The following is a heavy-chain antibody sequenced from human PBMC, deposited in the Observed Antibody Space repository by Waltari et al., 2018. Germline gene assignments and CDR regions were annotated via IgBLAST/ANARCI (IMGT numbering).Heavy chain of an antibody. J-gene: IGHJ4*02. CDR3: ALLRYFDKPTDDY. V-gene: IGHV4-39*07. D-gene: IGHD3-9*01. CDR2: IYYSGST. Sequence: QLQLQESGPGLVKPSETLSLTCTVSGGSISSSSYYWGWIRQPPGKGLEWIGSIYYSGSTYYNPSLKSRVTISVDTSKNQLSLKLSSVTAADTAVYYCALLRYFDKPTDDYWGQGTLVTVSS. CDR1: GGSISSSSYY.